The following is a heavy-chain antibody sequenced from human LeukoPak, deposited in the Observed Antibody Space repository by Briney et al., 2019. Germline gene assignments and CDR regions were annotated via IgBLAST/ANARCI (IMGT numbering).Heavy chain of an antibody. CDR2: IDYSGDTT. CDR1: GFTLSSYE. Sequence: GGSLRLSCTASGFTLSSYEMTWIRQAPGKGLEWVSSIDYSGDTTYYADSVKGRFTISRDNAKNSLYLQMNSLRAEDTAVYYCARDGIAAAEFNWFDPWGQGTLVTVSS. D-gene: IGHD6-13*01. J-gene: IGHJ5*02. V-gene: IGHV3-21*01. CDR3: ARDGIAAAEFNWFDP.